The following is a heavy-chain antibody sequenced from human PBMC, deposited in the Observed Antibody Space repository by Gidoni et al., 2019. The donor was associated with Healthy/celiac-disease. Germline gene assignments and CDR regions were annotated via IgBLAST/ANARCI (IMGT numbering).Heavy chain of an antibody. Sequence: QVQLQESGTGLGKPSQTLGLTGTVAGGSISSGGYYWSWSRQHPGKGLEWIGSIDSSGSTYSNPSLKGLVTLSVATSKNQFSLNLLSVTAADTAVYYCARDGGAGYTHDAFDIWGQGTMVTVSS. CDR1: GGSISSGGYY. D-gene: IGHD5-12*01. J-gene: IGHJ3*02. CDR2: IDSSGST. CDR3: ARDGGAGYTHDAFDI. V-gene: IGHV4-31*01.